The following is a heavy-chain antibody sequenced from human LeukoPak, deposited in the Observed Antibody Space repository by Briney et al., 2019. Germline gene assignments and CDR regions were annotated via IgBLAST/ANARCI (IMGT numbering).Heavy chain of an antibody. CDR3: AGGGVGAPFDY. Sequence: GGSLRLSCAASGFTFSDYYMSWIRQAPGKGLEWVSSISSSSSYIYYADSVKGRFTISRDNAKNSLYLQMNSLRAEDTAVYYCAGGGVGAPFDYWGQGTLVTVSS. J-gene: IGHJ4*02. D-gene: IGHD1-26*01. V-gene: IGHV3-11*06. CDR1: GFTFSDYY. CDR2: ISSSSSYI.